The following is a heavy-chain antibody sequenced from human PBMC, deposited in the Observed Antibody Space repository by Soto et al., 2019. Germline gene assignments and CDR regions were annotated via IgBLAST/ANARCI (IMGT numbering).Heavy chain of an antibody. Sequence: QVQLVQSGAEVKKPGASVKVSCKASGYTFTSYGLSWVRQAPGQGLEWMGWNSAYNDNTNYAQKLEGRVTMTTETSTSTAYMELSSLRSDDTAVYYCAALLGYGELFDYWGQGTLVTVSS. CDR1: GYTFTSYG. D-gene: IGHD4-17*01. CDR3: AALLGYGELFDY. CDR2: NSAYNDNT. J-gene: IGHJ4*02. V-gene: IGHV1-18*01.